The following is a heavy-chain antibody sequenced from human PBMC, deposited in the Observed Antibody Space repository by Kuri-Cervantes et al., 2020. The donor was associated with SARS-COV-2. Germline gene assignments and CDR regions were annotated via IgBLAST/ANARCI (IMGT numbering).Heavy chain of an antibody. J-gene: IGHJ4*02. CDR1: GFIFSSHS. CDR2: IKQDGSEK. V-gene: IGHV3-7*01. CDR3: ARDEGPFRTTDIAVAGTTDVGPPTLFDY. Sequence: GGSLRLSCAASGFIFSSHSMSWVRQAPGKGLEWVANIKQDGSEKYYVDSVKGRFTISRDNAKNSLYLQMNSLRAEDTAVYYCARDEGPFRTTDIAVAGTTDVGPPTLFDYWGQGTLVTVSS. D-gene: IGHD6-19*01.